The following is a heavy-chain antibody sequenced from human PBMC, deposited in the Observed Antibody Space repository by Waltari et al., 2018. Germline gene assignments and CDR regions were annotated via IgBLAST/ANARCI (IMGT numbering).Heavy chain of an antibody. CDR3: ARDVDMSFYYYMDV. CDR1: VVPISSNPYY. D-gene: IGHD2-21*01. J-gene: IGHJ6*03. Sequence: QLQLQESGPRLVKPSATLSLSCTVSVVPISSNPYYWVWIRQPPGKGLEWIGSIYYSGSTYYNPSLKSRVTIAVDTAKNQVSLKLTSVSAADTAVYYCARDVDMSFYYYMDVWG. CDR2: IYYSGST. V-gene: IGHV4-39*07.